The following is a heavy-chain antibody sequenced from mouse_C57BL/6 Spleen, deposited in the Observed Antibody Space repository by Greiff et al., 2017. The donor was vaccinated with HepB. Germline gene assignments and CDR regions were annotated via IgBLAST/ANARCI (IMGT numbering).Heavy chain of an antibody. CDR2: INPSNGGT. V-gene: IGHV1-53*01. J-gene: IGHJ2*01. CDR3: AREDYYGSSYYY. Sequence: QVQLQQPGTELVKPGASVKLSCKASGYTFTSYWMHWVKQRPGQGLEWIGNINPSNGGTNYNEKFKSKSALTVDQSSSTAYMQLSSLTSVDSAVDYCAREDYYGSSYYYWGQGTTLTVSS. CDR1: GYTFTSYW. D-gene: IGHD1-1*01.